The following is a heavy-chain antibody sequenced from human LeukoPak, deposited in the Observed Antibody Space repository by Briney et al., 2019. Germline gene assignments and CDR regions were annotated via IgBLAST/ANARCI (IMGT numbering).Heavy chain of an antibody. CDR2: IYASGST. Sequence: SSETLSLTCTVSGGSISSYFWSWIRQPAGKGLEWIGRIYASGSTNYNPPLKSRVTMSVDTSKNQFSLKLTSVTAADTAVYYCAREYSSSSGKNAFDIWGQGTMVTVSS. J-gene: IGHJ3*02. CDR1: GGSISSYF. CDR3: AREYSSSSGKNAFDI. V-gene: IGHV4-4*07. D-gene: IGHD6-6*01.